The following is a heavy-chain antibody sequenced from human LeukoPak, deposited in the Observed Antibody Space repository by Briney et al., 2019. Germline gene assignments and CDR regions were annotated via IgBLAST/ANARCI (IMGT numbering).Heavy chain of an antibody. CDR2: ISWNSGSI. CDR3: AKDNGWQQYYYYRDV. J-gene: IGHJ6*03. D-gene: IGHD6-19*01. CDR1: GFTFDDYA. Sequence: GGSLRLSCAASGFTFDDYAMRWVRQAPGKGLEWVSGISWNSGSIGYADSVKGQFTISRDNAKNSLYLQMNSLRAEDTALYYYAKDNGWQQYYYYRDVWDKGTTVTVSS. V-gene: IGHV3-9*01.